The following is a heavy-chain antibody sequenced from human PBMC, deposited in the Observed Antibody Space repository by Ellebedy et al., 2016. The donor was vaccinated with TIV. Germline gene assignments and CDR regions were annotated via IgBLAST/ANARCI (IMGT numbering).Heavy chain of an antibody. V-gene: IGHV3-33*06. CDR3: AKGPVPVLAASGLNQY. CDR2: ILNDGSDQ. D-gene: IGHD6-13*01. CDR1: GVTFSTFV. Sequence: GESLKISXAASGVTFSTFVGHWVRQAPGEGLEWVAVILNDGSDQHYADSVKGRFAISRDNSKDTLYLQMNSLRAEDTAVYYCAKGPVPVLAASGLNQYWGQGTLVTVSS. J-gene: IGHJ1*01.